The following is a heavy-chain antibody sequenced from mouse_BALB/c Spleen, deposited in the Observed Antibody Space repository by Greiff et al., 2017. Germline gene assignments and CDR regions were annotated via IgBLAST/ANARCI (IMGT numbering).Heavy chain of an antibody. CDR2: INPYNDGT. CDR1: GYTFTSYV. D-gene: IGHD2-10*02. Sequence: VQLKQSGPELVKPGASVKMSCKASGYTFTSYVMHWVKQKPGQGLEWIGYINPYNDGTKYNEKFKGKATLTSDKSSSTAYMELSSLTSEDSAVYYCARCEYGNLITHAMDYWGQGTSVTVSS. CDR3: ARCEYGNLITHAMDY. J-gene: IGHJ4*01. V-gene: IGHV1-14*01.